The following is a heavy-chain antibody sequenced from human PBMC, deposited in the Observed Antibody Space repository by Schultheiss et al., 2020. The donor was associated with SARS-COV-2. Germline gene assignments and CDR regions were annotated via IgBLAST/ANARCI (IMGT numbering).Heavy chain of an antibody. J-gene: IGHJ4*02. CDR2: IIPIFGTA. D-gene: IGHD3-10*01. CDR3: ARVGYGSGSRNPATIDY. CDR1: GGTFSSYA. Sequence: SVKVSCKASGGTFSSYAISWVRQAPGQGLEWMGGIIPIFGTANYAQKFQGRVTMTEDTSTDTAYMELSSLRSDDTAVYYCARVGYGSGSRNPATIDYWGQGTLVTVSS. V-gene: IGHV1-69*06.